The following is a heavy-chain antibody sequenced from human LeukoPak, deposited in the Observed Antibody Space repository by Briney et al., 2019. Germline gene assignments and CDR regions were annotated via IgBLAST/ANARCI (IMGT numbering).Heavy chain of an antibody. CDR3: AKAFCGGDCLGPFDY. J-gene: IGHJ4*02. V-gene: IGHV3-30*02. CDR2: IRYDGSNK. Sequence: GGSLRLSCAASGFTFSSYGMHWVRQAPGKGLEWVAFIRYDGSNKYYADSVKGRFTISRDNSKNTLYLQMNSLRAEDTAVYYCAKAFCGGDCLGPFDYWGQGTLVTVSS. CDR1: GFTFSSYG. D-gene: IGHD2-21*01.